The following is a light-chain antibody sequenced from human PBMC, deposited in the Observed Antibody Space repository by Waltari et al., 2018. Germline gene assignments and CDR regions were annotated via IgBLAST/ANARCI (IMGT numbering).Light chain of an antibody. J-gene: IGKJ2*01. Sequence: DIVMTQSPATLSVSPGERATLSCRASQSVSSNLAWYQQKPDQPLRLLIFDASRRSTGIPARFSGSGSGTEFTLTISSLQSEDFAVYYCQQYNNWPPYTFGQGTKLDIK. V-gene: IGKV3-15*01. CDR1: QSVSSN. CDR2: DAS. CDR3: QQYNNWPPYT.